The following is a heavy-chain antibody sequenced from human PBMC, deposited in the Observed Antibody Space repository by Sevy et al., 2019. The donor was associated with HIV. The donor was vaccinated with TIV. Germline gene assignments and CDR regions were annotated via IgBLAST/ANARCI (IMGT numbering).Heavy chain of an antibody. CDR3: AIGASSQIYNALDV. Sequence: GGSLRLSCAASGFTFGDYAMHWVRQAPGQGLEWDSGINWNSGSIGYADSVKGRFTISRDNTENSLFLQMNSLRSEDTAFYYCAIGASSQIYNALDVWGQGTTVTVSS. D-gene: IGHD6-13*01. V-gene: IGHV3-9*01. CDR2: INWNSGSI. J-gene: IGHJ6*02. CDR1: GFTFGDYA.